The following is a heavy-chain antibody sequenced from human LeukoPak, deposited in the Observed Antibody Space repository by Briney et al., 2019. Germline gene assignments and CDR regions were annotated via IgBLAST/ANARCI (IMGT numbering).Heavy chain of an antibody. CDR2: IYSSGST. CDR3: ASTMVRGVIIAEALDY. Sequence: PSQTLSLTCTVSGGSISSGSYFWSWIRQPTGKGLEWIGRIYSSGSTNYNPSLKSRVTISVDTSKNQFSLKLSSVTAADTAVYYCASTMVRGVIIAEALDYWGQGTLVTVSS. D-gene: IGHD3-10*01. CDR1: GGSISSGSYF. J-gene: IGHJ4*02. V-gene: IGHV4-61*02.